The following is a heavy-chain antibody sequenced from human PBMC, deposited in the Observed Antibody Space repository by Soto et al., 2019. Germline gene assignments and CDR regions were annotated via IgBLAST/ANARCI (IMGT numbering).Heavy chain of an antibody. CDR1: GFTFSSNA. CDR3: ARGRIRLWSDMDV. D-gene: IGHD5-18*01. Sequence: GGSLRLSCAASGFTFSSNAMNWVRQAPGKGLEWVSAISGPGHRTYYADSVKGRFTVSSDNSKKTVYLQMNSLRAEDTAIYYCARGRIRLWSDMDVWGQGTTVTVSS. J-gene: IGHJ6*02. CDR2: ISGPGHRT. V-gene: IGHV3-23*01.